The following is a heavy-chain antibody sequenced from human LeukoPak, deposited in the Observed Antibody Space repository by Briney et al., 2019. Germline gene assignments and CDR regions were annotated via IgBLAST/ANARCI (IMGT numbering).Heavy chain of an antibody. V-gene: IGHV4-34*01. CDR2: INHSGST. J-gene: IGHJ5*02. CDR1: GGSFSGYY. Sequence: SETLSLTCAVYGGSFSGYYWSWIRQPPGKGLEWIGEINHSGSTNYNPSLKSRVTISVDTSKNQSSLKLSSVTAADTAVYYCARISRDIVVVPAATNGWFDPWGQGTLVTVSS. D-gene: IGHD2-2*01. CDR3: ARISRDIVVVPAATNGWFDP.